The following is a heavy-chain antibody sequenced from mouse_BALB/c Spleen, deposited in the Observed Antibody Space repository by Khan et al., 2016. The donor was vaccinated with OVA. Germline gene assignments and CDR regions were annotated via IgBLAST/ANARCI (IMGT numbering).Heavy chain of an antibody. V-gene: IGHV1S56*01. J-gene: IGHJ3*01. CDR2: IYPGNVNT. Sequence: VQLQQSGPELVKPGASVRISCKASGYTFTSYYIHWVKQRPGQGLEWIGWIYPGNVNTKYNEKFKGKATLTADKSSSTAYMQLSSLTSEDSAVYFCVREGYYGNYRAWFAYWGQGTLVTVSA. CDR3: VREGYYGNYRAWFAY. D-gene: IGHD2-1*01. CDR1: GYTFTSYY.